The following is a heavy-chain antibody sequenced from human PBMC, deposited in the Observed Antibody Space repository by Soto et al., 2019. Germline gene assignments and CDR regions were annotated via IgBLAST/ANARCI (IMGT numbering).Heavy chain of an antibody. CDR2: ISSSGSSV. V-gene: IGHV3-48*03. Sequence: GGSLRLSCAASRFTFSTYEMHWVRQAPGKGLEWVSCISSSGSSVYYADSVKGRFTISRDNSRNSLYLQMNSLRDEDTALYYCVRYCSSTLCNGVATRTFDYWGQGDLVTVSS. CDR3: VRYCSSTLCNGVATRTFDY. D-gene: IGHD5-12*01. J-gene: IGHJ4*02. CDR1: RFTFSTYE.